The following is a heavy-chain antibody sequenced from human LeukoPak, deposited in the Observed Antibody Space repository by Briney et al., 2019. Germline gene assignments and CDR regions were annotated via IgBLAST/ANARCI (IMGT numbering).Heavy chain of an antibody. CDR2: ISGYNGNT. CDR3: ARDLPYGSSDRIPFDY. D-gene: IGHD1-26*01. V-gene: IGHV1-18*01. Sequence: GASVKVSCKASGYTFTSYGISWVRQAPGQGLEWMGWISGYNGNTNHAQKFQGRLTMTTDTSTGTAYMELKSLRSDDTAGYYCARDLPYGSSDRIPFDYWGQGTLVTVSS. J-gene: IGHJ4*02. CDR1: GYTFTSYG.